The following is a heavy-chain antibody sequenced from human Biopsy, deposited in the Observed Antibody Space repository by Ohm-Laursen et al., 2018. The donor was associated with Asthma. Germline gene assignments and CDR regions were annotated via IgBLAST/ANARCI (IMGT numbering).Heavy chain of an antibody. J-gene: IGHJ4*02. V-gene: IGHV4-31*02. D-gene: IGHD7-27*01. CDR1: GGSLSSGPYY. CDR2: IYYSGST. CDR3: ARWGSFGFDY. Sequence: SQTLSLTWTASGGSLSSGPYYWSWIRQHPGRVLEWIGYIYYSGSTYYNPSLKSRVTISVDTSKNQFSLNLSSVTAADTAVYYCARWGSFGFDYWGQGTLVTVSS.